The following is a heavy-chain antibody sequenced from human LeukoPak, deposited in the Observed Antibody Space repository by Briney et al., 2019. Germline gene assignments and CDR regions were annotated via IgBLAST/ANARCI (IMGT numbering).Heavy chain of an antibody. V-gene: IGHV3-21*01. J-gene: IGHJ3*02. CDR3: ARVAMYYYDSSGYSSAFDI. D-gene: IGHD3-22*01. Sequence: SVKGRFTISRDNAKNALYLQMNSLRVEDTAVYYCARVAMYYYDSSGYSSAFDIWGQGTMVTVSS.